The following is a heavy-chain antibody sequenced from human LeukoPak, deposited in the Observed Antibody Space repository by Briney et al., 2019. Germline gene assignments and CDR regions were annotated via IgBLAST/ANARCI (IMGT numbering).Heavy chain of an antibody. CDR2: IRYDGSNK. D-gene: IGHD2-2*01. J-gene: IGHJ5*02. Sequence: GGSLRLSRAASGFTFSSYGMHWVRQAPGKGLEWVAFIRYDGSNKYYADSVKGRFTISRDNSKNTLYLQMNSLRAEDTAVYYCAKDSAYQLLLYNWFDPWGQGTLVTVSS. CDR1: GFTFSSYG. CDR3: AKDSAYQLLLYNWFDP. V-gene: IGHV3-30*02.